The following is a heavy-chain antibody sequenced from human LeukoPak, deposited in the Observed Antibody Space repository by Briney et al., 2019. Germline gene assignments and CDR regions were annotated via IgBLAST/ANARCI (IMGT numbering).Heavy chain of an antibody. Sequence: GESLRLSXAVSGFTFSSYWMNWVRQAPGKGLEWVASIKQDGGEKYYVDSVKDRFTISRVNAKNSLYLQMSSLRAEDTAVYYCARDGTAAGLYFDLWGQGTLVTVSS. CDR2: IKQDGGEK. CDR1: GFTFSSYW. J-gene: IGHJ4*03. V-gene: IGHV3-7*01. D-gene: IGHD6-13*01. CDR3: ARDGTAAGLYFDL.